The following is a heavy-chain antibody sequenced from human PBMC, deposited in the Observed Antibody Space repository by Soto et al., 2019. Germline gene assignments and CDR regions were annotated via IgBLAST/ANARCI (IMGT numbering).Heavy chain of an antibody. D-gene: IGHD5-12*01. V-gene: IGHV6-1*01. J-gene: IGHJ6*02. CDR3: ARDYSGYDFGTESYYYGMDV. CDR2: TYYRSKWYN. CDR1: GDSVSSNSAA. Sequence: SQTLSLTCAISGDSVSSNSAAWNWIRQSPSRGLEWLGRTYYRSKWYNDYAVSVKSRITINPDTSKNQVSLQLNSVTPEDTATYYCARDYSGYDFGTESYYYGMDVWGQGTTVTVSS.